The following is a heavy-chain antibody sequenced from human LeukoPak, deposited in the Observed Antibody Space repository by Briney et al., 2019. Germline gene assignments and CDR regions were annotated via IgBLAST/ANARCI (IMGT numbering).Heavy chain of an antibody. CDR3: AKELAARRYDCFDP. J-gene: IGHJ5*02. V-gene: IGHV3-30*04. D-gene: IGHD6-6*01. CDR2: ISYDGSTK. CDR1: GFTFSSYA. Sequence: GGSLRLSCAASGFTFSSYAIHWVRQAPGKGLEWVAVISYDGSTKYNADSVKGRFTISRDNSKNTLYLQMNSLRAEGTALYYCAKELAARRYDCFDPWGQGTLVTVSS.